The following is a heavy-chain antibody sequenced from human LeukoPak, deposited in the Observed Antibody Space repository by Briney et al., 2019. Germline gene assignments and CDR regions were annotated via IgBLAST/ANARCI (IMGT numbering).Heavy chain of an antibody. Sequence: ASVKVSCKASGGTFSSYAISWVRQAPGQGLEWMGGIIPIFGTANYAQKFQGRVTITADESTSTAYMELSSLRSEDTAVYYCARVLKYYYDSSGYALGYWGQGTLVTVSS. V-gene: IGHV1-69*13. J-gene: IGHJ4*02. CDR2: IIPIFGTA. CDR1: GGTFSSYA. CDR3: ARVLKYYYDSSGYALGY. D-gene: IGHD3-22*01.